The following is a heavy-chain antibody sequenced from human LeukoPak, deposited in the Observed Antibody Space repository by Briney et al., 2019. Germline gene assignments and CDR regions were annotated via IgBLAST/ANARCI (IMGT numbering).Heavy chain of an antibody. D-gene: IGHD5-18*01. J-gene: IGHJ4*02. CDR1: GGSFSGYY. Sequence: PSETLSLTCAVYGGSFSGYYWSWIRQPPGKGLEWIGEINHSGSTNYNPSLKSRVTISVDTSKNQFSLKLSSVTAADTAVYYCARGREAWIQLWFELYFDYWGQGTLVTVSS. CDR3: ARGREAWIQLWFELYFDY. V-gene: IGHV4-34*01. CDR2: INHSGST.